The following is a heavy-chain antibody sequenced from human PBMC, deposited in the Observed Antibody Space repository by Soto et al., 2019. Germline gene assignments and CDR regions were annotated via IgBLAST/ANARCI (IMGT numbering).Heavy chain of an antibody. D-gene: IGHD3-9*01. CDR2: IYYSGST. Sequence: SETLSLTCTVSGGSISSSSYYWGWIRQPPGKGLEWIGSIYYSGSTYYNPSLKSRVTISVDTSKNQFSLKLSSVTAADTAVYYCARQDSSQYFDSTTFDYWGQGTLVTVSS. J-gene: IGHJ4*02. CDR3: ARQDSSQYFDSTTFDY. V-gene: IGHV4-39*01. CDR1: GGSISSSSYY.